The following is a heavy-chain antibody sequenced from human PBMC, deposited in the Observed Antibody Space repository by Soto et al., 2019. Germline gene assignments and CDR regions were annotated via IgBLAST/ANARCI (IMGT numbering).Heavy chain of an antibody. CDR1: GFPFSSTD. CDR3: EKNSGWFNT. Sequence: QPGGSLRLSCAASGFPFSSTDMSWVRQAPGKGLEWVSTILDTGTTVFYADSVKGRFTVSRDNSNNTLYVQMNNLRADDTAVYYCEKNSGWFNTWGQGALVTVSS. J-gene: IGHJ5*02. V-gene: IGHV3-23*01. D-gene: IGHD3-10*01. CDR2: ILDTGTTV.